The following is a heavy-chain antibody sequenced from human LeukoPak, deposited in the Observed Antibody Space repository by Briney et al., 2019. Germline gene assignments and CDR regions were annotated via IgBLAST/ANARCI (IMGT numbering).Heavy chain of an antibody. Sequence: ASVKVPCKASGYTFTSYDINWVRQATGQGLEWMGWMNPNSGNTGYAQKFQGRVTMTRNTSISTAYMELSSLRSEDTAVYYCASYCSSTSCSRAVNYYYYGMDVWGQGTTVTVSS. CDR2: MNPNSGNT. V-gene: IGHV1-8*01. J-gene: IGHJ6*02. CDR1: GYTFTSYD. CDR3: ASYCSSTSCSRAVNYYYYGMDV. D-gene: IGHD2-2*01.